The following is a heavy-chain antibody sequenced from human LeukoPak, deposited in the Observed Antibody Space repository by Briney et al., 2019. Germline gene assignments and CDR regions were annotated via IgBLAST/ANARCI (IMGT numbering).Heavy chain of an antibody. Sequence: SVNVSCKASGGTFSSYAISWVRQAPGQGLEWMGGIIPIFGTANYAQKFQGRVTITADESTSTAYMELSSLRSEDTAVYYCARGRRYCSGGSCYPYYYGMDVWGQGTTVTVSS. V-gene: IGHV1-69*13. D-gene: IGHD2-15*01. CDR2: IIPIFGTA. CDR1: GGTFSSYA. CDR3: ARGRRYCSGGSCYPYYYGMDV. J-gene: IGHJ6*02.